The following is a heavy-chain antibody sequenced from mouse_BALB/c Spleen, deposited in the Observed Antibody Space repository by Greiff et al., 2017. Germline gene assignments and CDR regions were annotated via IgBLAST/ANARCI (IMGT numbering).Heavy chain of an antibody. V-gene: IGHV1-69*02. D-gene: IGHD4-1*01. J-gene: IGHJ3*01. CDR1: GYTFTSYW. Sequence: QVQLQQPGAELVRPGASVKLSCKASGYTFTSYWINWVKQRPGQGLEWIGNIYPSDSYTNYNQKFKDKATLTVDKSSSTAYMQLSSPTSEDSAVYYCTRSPRLGSWFAYWGQGTLVTVSA. CDR2: IYPSDSYT. CDR3: TRSPRLGSWFAY.